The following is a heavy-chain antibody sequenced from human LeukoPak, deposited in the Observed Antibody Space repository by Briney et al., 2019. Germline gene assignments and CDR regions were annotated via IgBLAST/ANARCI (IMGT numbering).Heavy chain of an antibody. CDR3: ARVKYCSSSSCLGGFDP. J-gene: IGHJ5*02. Sequence: SETLSLTCAVYGGSFSGYYWSWIRQPPGKGLEWIGEINHSGSTNYNPSLKSRVTISVDTSKNQFSLKLSSVTAADTAVYYCARVKYCSSSSCLGGFDPWGQGTLVTVSS. CDR1: GGSFSGYY. CDR2: INHSGST. V-gene: IGHV4-34*01. D-gene: IGHD2-2*01.